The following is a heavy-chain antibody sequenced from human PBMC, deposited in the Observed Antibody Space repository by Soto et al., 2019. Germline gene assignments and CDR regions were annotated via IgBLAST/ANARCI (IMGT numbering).Heavy chain of an antibody. CDR2: ISYDGSNK. D-gene: IGHD2-2*01. V-gene: IGHV3-30*18. J-gene: IGHJ4*02. CDR1: GFTFSSYG. Sequence: QVQLVESGGGVVQPGRSLRLSCAASGFTFSSYGMHWVRQAPGKGLEWVAVISYDGSNKYYADSVKGRFTISRDNSKNALYLQMNSLRAEDTAVYYCAKYQPGGYDYWGQGTLVTVSS. CDR3: AKYQPGGYDY.